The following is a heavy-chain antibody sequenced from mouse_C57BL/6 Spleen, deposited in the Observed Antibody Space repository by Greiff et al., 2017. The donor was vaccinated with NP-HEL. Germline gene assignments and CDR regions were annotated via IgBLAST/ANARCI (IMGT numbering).Heavy chain of an antibody. CDR3: TSTGKGQDY. D-gene: IGHD4-1*02. J-gene: IGHJ2*01. CDR2: IDPENGDT. CDR1: GFNIKDDY. Sequence: VQLQQSGAELVRPGASVKLSCTASGFNIKDDYMHWVKQRPEQGLEWIGWIDPENGDTEYASKFQGKATITADTSSNTAYLQLSSLTSEDTAVYYCTSTGKGQDYWGQGTTLTVSS. V-gene: IGHV14-4*01.